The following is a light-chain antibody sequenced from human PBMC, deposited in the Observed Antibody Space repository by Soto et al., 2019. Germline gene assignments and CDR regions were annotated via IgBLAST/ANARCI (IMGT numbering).Light chain of an antibody. Sequence: EIVLTQSPGTVSLSPGERATLSCRASQSVSSTYLAWYQQKPGQPPRLLIYGASSRATGIPDRFSGSGSGTDFTLTISRLEPEDFAVYYCQQYGGSPWTFGQGTKVEVK. V-gene: IGKV3-20*01. CDR1: QSVSSTY. J-gene: IGKJ1*01. CDR2: GAS. CDR3: QQYGGSPWT.